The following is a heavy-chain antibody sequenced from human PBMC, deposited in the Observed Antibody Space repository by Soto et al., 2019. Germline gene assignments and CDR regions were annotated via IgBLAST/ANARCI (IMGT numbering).Heavy chain of an antibody. CDR2: IKSKTDGGTT. J-gene: IGHJ3*02. Sequence: GGSLRLSCAASGFTFSNAWMNWVRQAPGKGLEWVGRIKSKTDGGTTDYAAPVKGRFTISRDDSKNTLYLQMNSLKTEDTAVYYCTTDVWSWNDAPQWDAFDIWGQGTMVTVSS. CDR3: TTDVWSWNDAPQWDAFDI. D-gene: IGHD1-1*01. CDR1: GFTFSNAW. V-gene: IGHV3-15*07.